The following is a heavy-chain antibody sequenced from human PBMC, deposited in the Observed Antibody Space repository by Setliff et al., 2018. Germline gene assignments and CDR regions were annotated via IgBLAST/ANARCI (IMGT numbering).Heavy chain of an antibody. CDR3: ARAPLESGHYYGQGHYFDY. Sequence: ASVKVSCKASGYTFTGYYMHWVRQAPGQGLEWMGIIDPSGDYTNYAQKFQGRVTMTRDTSTTTVYMELSSLRSDDTAVYYCARAPLESGHYYGQGHYFDYWGQGTLVTVSS. D-gene: IGHD3-10*01. V-gene: IGHV1-46*01. CDR2: IDPSGDYT. CDR1: GYTFTGYY. J-gene: IGHJ4*02.